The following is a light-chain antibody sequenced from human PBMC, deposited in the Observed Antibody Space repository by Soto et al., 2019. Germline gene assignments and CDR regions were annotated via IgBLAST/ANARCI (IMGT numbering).Light chain of an antibody. CDR3: SSYTSSSTPR. J-gene: IGLJ1*01. V-gene: IGLV2-14*01. CDR1: SSDVGGYNY. Sequence: VLTQPASVSGSPGQSITISCTGTSSDVGGYNYVSWYQQHPGKAPKLMIYDVSNRPSGVSNRFSGSKSGNTASLTISGLQAEDEADYYCSSYTSSSTPRFGTGTKVTVL. CDR2: DVS.